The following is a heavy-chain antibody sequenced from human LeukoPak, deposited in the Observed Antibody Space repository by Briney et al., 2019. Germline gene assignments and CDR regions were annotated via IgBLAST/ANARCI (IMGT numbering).Heavy chain of an antibody. J-gene: IGHJ4*02. D-gene: IGHD3-22*01. CDR2: IYSAGNT. CDR1: GFTVSSNY. Sequence: GGSLRLSCAASGFTVSSNYMSWVRQAPGKGLEWGSVIYSAGNTYYADSVQGRFTMSRENPENTLYLQKNSLRAEDKAVYYCARAHDRGYYYGFDYWGQGTLVTVSS. V-gene: IGHV3-66*01. CDR3: ARAHDRGYYYGFDY.